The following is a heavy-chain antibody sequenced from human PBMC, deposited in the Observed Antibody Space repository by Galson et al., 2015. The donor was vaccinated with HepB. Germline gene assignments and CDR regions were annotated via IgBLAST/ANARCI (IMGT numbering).Heavy chain of an antibody. V-gene: IGHV1-2*04. Sequence: SVKVSCKASGYTFTGYYMHWVRQAPGQGLEWMGWINPNSGGTNYAQKFQGWVTMTRDTSISTAYMELSRLRSDDTAVYYCARVVAGTKHAFDIWGQGTMVTVSS. CDR3: ARVVAGTKHAFDI. J-gene: IGHJ3*02. CDR2: INPNSGGT. CDR1: GYTFTGYY. D-gene: IGHD6-19*01.